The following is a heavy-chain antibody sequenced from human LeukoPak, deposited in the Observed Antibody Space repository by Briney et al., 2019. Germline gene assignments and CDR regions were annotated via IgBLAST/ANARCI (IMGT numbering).Heavy chain of an antibody. Sequence: ASVKVSCKASGYTFTSYDFNWVRQATGQRPEWMGWMSPNSGDTGYAQKFQDRVTMTGNTSISTAYMELSSLRSDDTAAYYCARGPPNWGYDYWGPGTLVTVSS. CDR1: GYTFTSYD. D-gene: IGHD7-27*01. CDR3: ARGPPNWGYDY. J-gene: IGHJ4*02. V-gene: IGHV1-8*01. CDR2: MSPNSGDT.